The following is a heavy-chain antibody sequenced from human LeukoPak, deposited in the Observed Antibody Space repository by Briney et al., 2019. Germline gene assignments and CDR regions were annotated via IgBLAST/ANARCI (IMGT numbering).Heavy chain of an antibody. D-gene: IGHD3-22*01. V-gene: IGHV3-21*04. J-gene: IGHJ4*02. Sequence: GGSLRLSCAASGFTFSSYSMNWVRQAPGKGLEWVSSISSSSSYIYYADSVKGRFTISRDNAKNSLYLQMNSLRAEDTAVYYCARGDPTYYYDSSGYYYGDWGQGTLVPVPS. CDR2: ISSSSSYI. CDR1: GFTFSSYS. CDR3: ARGDPTYYYDSSGYYYGD.